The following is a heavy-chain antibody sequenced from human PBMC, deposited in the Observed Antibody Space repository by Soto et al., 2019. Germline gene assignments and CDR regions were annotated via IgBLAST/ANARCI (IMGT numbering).Heavy chain of an antibody. CDR2: ISHDGSNA. D-gene: IGHD6-19*01. Sequence: QVQLVESGGGVVQPGKSLRLSCAAAGFIFRSYGVHWVRQAPGKGLEWVAVISHDGSNAYYADAMNGRFTISRDNAKNTVYLQMNSLRAEDTVVYYCAKQGIEVAGTDYFDYWGQGALVTVAS. CDR3: AKQGIEVAGTDYFDY. J-gene: IGHJ4*02. CDR1: GFIFRSYG. V-gene: IGHV3-30*18.